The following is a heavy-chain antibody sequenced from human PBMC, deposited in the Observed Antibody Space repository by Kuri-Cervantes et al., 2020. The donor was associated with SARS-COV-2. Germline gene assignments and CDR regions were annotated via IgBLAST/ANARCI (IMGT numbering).Heavy chain of an antibody. CDR1: GFTFSSYS. J-gene: IGHJ4*02. Sequence: GESLKISCAASGFTFSSYSMNWVRQAPGKGLEWVSSISSSSYIYYADSVKGRFTISRDNSKNTLYLQMNSLRAEDTAVYYCARDVAYGDLSFDYWGQGTLVTVSS. D-gene: IGHD4-17*01. V-gene: IGHV3-21*01. CDR2: ISSSSYI. CDR3: ARDVAYGDLSFDY.